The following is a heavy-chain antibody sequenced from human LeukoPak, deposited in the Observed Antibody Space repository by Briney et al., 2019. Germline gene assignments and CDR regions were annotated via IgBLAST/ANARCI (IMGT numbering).Heavy chain of an antibody. CDR3: AKAFPGLRVWGSYPDAFDI. CDR2: ISGSGGST. V-gene: IGHV3-23*01. Sequence: PGGSLRLSCAASGFTFSDYYMSWIRQAPGKGLEWVSAISGSGGSTYYADSVKGRFTIPRDNSKNTLYLQMNSLRAEDTAVYYCAKAFPGLRVWGSYPDAFDIWGQGTMVTVSS. CDR1: GFTFSDYY. J-gene: IGHJ3*02. D-gene: IGHD3-16*02.